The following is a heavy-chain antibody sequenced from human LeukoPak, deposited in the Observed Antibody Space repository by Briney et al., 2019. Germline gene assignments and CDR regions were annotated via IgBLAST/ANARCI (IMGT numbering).Heavy chain of an antibody. CDR1: GYTFTGYY. V-gene: IGHV1-2*02. CDR2: INPNSGGT. Sequence: GASVKVSCKASGYTFTGYYMHWVRQAPGQGLEWMGWINPNSGGTNYAQKFQGRVTMTRDTSISTAYMELSRLRSDDTAVYYCASRCSGGSCYANHYYYGMDVWGQGTTVTVSS. CDR3: ASRCSGGSCYANHYYYGMDV. D-gene: IGHD2-15*01. J-gene: IGHJ6*02.